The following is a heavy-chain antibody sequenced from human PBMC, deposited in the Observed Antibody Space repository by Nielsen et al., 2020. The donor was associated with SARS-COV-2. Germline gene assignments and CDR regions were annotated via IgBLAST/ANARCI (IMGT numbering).Heavy chain of an antibody. J-gene: IGHJ4*02. V-gene: IGHV3-7*03. CDR3: ARVGGSSWYFDN. CDR1: GGSISSYY. Sequence: ETLSLTCTVSGGSISSYYWSWVRQAPGKGLEWVANIKQDGTEKYYVDSVKGRFTISRDNAKNSMYLQMNSLRVEDTAVYYCARVGGSSWYFDNWGQGTLVTVSS. CDR2: IKQDGTEK. D-gene: IGHD6-13*01.